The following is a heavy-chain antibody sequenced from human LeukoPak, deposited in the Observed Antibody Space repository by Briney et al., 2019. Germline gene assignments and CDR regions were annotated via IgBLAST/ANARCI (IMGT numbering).Heavy chain of an antibody. V-gene: IGHV3-23*01. J-gene: IGHJ4*01. D-gene: IGHD2-8*01. CDR2: VTGRGVGT. CDR1: GLTFSAYA. Sequence: PGGSLRLSCAASGLTFSAYALAWVRQPPGKGLEWVSAVTGRGVGTHYADSVKGRFTISRDNSKNTMYLKMNSLRVEDTAMYFCGSDPNGDYVGALGYWGRGTLVTVSS. CDR3: GSDPNGDYVGALGY.